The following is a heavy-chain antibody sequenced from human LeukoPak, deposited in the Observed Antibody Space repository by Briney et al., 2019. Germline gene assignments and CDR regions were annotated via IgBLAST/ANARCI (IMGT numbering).Heavy chain of an antibody. Sequence: SETLSLTCTVSGGAISSGDYYWSWIRQPPGKGLEWIGYIYYSGSTYYSPSIKSRVTISVDTSKNQFSLKLSSGSAADTAVYYCARVSSRWLQDYYFDYWGQGTLVTVPS. CDR1: GGAISSGDYY. D-gene: IGHD5-24*01. V-gene: IGHV4-30-4*01. CDR2: IYYSGST. CDR3: ARVSSRWLQDYYFDY. J-gene: IGHJ4*02.